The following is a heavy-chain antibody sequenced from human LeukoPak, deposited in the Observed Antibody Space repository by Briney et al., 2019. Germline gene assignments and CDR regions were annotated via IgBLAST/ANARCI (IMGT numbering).Heavy chain of an antibody. CDR3: AKDPYRVIVATGSYLDP. J-gene: IGHJ5*02. CDR1: GFTFSNYG. CDR2: ISNDGSNI. V-gene: IGHV3-30*18. D-gene: IGHD2-21*01. Sequence: PGTSLRLSCATSGFTFSNYGMHWVRQAPGKGLEWVAVISNDGSNIQYADSAKGRFTISRDNSKNTVYLQMNSLRSEDTAVYYCAKDPYRVIVATGSYLDPWGQGTLVTVSS.